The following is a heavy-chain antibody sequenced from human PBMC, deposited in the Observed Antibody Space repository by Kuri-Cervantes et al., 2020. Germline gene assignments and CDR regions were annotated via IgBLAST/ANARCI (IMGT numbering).Heavy chain of an antibody. CDR2: ISWDGGST. Sequence: GESLKISCAASGFTFSSYDMHWVRQATGKGLEWVSLISWDGGSTYYADSVKGRFTISRDNAKNSLYLQMNSLRAEDTAVYYCARVISIAVAGGGYFDYWGQGTLVTVSS. CDR1: GFTFSSYD. D-gene: IGHD6-19*01. CDR3: ARVISIAVAGGGYFDY. V-gene: IGHV3-48*04. J-gene: IGHJ4*02.